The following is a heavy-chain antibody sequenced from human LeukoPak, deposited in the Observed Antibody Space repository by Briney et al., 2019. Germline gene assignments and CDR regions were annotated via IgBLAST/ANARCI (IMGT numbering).Heavy chain of an antibody. V-gene: IGHV4-34*01. J-gene: IGHJ6*03. CDR2: INHSGST. CDR3: ARQNDFWSGFYSYYMDV. D-gene: IGHD3-3*01. Sequence: SETLSLTCAVYGGSFSGYYWSWIRQPPGKGLEWIGEINHSGSTNYNPSLKSRVTISVDTSKNQFSLKLSSVTAADTAVYYCARQNDFWSGFYSYYMDVWGKGTTVTVSS. CDR1: GGSFSGYY.